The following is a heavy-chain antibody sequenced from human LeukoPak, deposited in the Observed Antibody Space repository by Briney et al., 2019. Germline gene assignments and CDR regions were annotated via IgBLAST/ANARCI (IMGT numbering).Heavy chain of an antibody. J-gene: IGHJ3*01. CDR1: GYTFTSYY. CDR3: ARGSVRGPHITMIF. Sequence: RASVKVSCKASGYTFTSYYMHWVRQAPGQGLEWMGIINPSGGSTSYAQKFQGRVTMTRNTSISTAYMELSGLRSEDTAVYYCARGSVRGPHITMIFWGQGTMVTVSS. D-gene: IGHD3-22*01. CDR2: INPSGGST. V-gene: IGHV1-46*01.